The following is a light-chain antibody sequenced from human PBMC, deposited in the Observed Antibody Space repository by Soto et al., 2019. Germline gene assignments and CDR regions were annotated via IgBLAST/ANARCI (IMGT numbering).Light chain of an antibody. CDR3: QQYGGSPFT. CDR2: GSS. CDR1: QTGFSGY. V-gene: IGKV3-20*01. J-gene: IGKJ3*01. Sequence: EIVLTQSPGTLSLSPGARASRSCRAIQTGFSGYLAWYQQKPGQAPRLLIYGSSRRASGIPDRFSASGLETDFTLTISRLEPEDFAVYYCQQYGGSPFTFGPGTRWIS.